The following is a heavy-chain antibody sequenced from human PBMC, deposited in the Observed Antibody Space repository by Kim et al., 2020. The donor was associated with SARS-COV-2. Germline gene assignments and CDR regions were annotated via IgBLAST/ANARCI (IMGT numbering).Heavy chain of an antibody. CDR1: GYSFTSYW. D-gene: IGHD5-18*01. CDR2: IDPSDSYT. J-gene: IGHJ5*02. CDR3: ARRRGYGLDSNWFDP. Sequence: GESLKISCKGSGYSFTSYWISWVRQMPGKGLEWMGRIDPSDSYTNYSPSFQGHVTISADKSISTAYLQWSSLKASDTAMYYCARRRGYGLDSNWFDPWGQGTLVTVSS. V-gene: IGHV5-10-1*01.